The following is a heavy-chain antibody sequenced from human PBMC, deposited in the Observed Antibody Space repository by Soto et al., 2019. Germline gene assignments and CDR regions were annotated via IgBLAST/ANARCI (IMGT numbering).Heavy chain of an antibody. D-gene: IGHD3-3*01. Sequence: QVQLVQSGAEVKKPGASVKVSCKASGYTFTSYGISWVRQAPGQGLEWMGWISAYNGNTNYAQKLQSRVTMTTDTSTSTAYMELRSPRSDDTAVYYCARGYDFWGGDSTGYFDSWGQGTLVTVSS. V-gene: IGHV1-18*01. CDR3: ARGYDFWGGDSTGYFDS. CDR2: ISAYNGNT. J-gene: IGHJ4*02. CDR1: GYTFTSYG.